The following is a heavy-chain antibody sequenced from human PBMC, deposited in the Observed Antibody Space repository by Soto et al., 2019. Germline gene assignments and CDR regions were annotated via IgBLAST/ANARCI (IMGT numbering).Heavy chain of an antibody. D-gene: IGHD2-15*01. CDR2: ISYDGSNK. CDR1: GFTFSSYG. CDR3: AKDMVSYCSGGSCYFSDY. Sequence: QVQLVESGGGVVQPGRSLRLSCAASGFTFSSYGMHWVRQAPGKGLEWVAVISYDGSNKYYADSVKGRFTISRDNSKNTLYLQMNSLRAEDTAVYYCAKDMVSYCSGGSCYFSDYWGQGTLVTVSS. V-gene: IGHV3-30*18. J-gene: IGHJ4*02.